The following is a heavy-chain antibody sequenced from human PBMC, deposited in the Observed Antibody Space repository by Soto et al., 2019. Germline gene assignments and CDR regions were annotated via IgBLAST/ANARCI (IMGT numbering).Heavy chain of an antibody. D-gene: IGHD3-3*02. V-gene: IGHV3-74*01. CDR2: IRGDGSMT. CDR1: GFTFSNYW. Sequence: EVHLVESGGGLVQPGGSLRLSCAASGFTFSNYWMHWVRQAPGKGLVWVSRIRGDGSMTNYADSVKGRFTISRDNAKNTLPVQMNSLRAADTAVYYCVNEGLAVDFDSWGQGSLVTVSS. J-gene: IGHJ4*02. CDR3: VNEGLAVDFDS.